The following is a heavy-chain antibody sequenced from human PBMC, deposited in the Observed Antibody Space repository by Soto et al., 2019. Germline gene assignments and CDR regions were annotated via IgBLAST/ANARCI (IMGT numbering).Heavy chain of an antibody. CDR3: ALTYTRYCSGGSCYSPYYYYGMDV. D-gene: IGHD2-15*01. Sequence: SGPTLVKPTQTLTLTCTFSGFSLSTSGVGVGWIRQPPGKALEWLALIYWNDDKRYSPSLKTRLTIIKDTSKNQVVLTMTNMDPVDTATYYCALTYTRYCSGGSCYSPYYYYGMDVWGQGTTVTVSS. V-gene: IGHV2-5*01. CDR1: GFSLSTSGVG. J-gene: IGHJ6*02. CDR2: IYWNDDK.